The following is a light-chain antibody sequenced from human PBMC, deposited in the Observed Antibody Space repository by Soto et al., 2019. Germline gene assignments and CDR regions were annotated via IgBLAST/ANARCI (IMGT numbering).Light chain of an antibody. V-gene: IGLV2-14*01. CDR2: EVR. Sequence: QSALTQPASVSGSPGQSITISCTGTSSDVGGYNYVSWYQQHPGQAPKLIIYEVRNRPSGISSRFSGSRSGNTASLTISGLQPEDEGDYYCSAYTARSTLVFGGGTKVTVL. J-gene: IGLJ3*02. CDR1: SSDVGGYNY. CDR3: SAYTARSTLV.